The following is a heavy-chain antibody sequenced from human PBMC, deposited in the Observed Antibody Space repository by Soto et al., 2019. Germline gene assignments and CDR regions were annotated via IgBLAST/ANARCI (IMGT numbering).Heavy chain of an antibody. Sequence: GGSLRLSCAASGFTVSSTYMSWVRQAPGKGLEWVSVIYSGGSTYYADSVKGRFTISRDSSKNTLYLQMNSLRAEDTAVYYCARSGYSYGPFDYWGQGTLVTVSS. J-gene: IGHJ4*02. CDR2: IYSGGST. CDR3: ARSGYSYGPFDY. V-gene: IGHV3-53*01. CDR1: GFTVSSTY. D-gene: IGHD5-18*01.